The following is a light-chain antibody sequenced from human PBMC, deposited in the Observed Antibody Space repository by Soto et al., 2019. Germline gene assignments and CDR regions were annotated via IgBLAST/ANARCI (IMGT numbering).Light chain of an antibody. Sequence: QSALTQPASVPGCPGQSITISCTGDSSDVGGYNYVSWYQQHTGKAPRLMVYEVNNRPSGVSDRFSGSKSGSTASLAISGLHAEDEADYYCSSYTSCTTPYVFGTGTKVTVL. CDR1: SSDVGGYNY. CDR3: SSYTSCTTPYV. J-gene: IGLJ1*01. CDR2: EVN. V-gene: IGLV2-14*01.